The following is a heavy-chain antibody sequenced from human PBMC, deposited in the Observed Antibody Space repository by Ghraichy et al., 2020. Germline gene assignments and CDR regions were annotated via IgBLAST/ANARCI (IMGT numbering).Heavy chain of an antibody. CDR1: GGSISSYY. Sequence: SETLSLTCTVSGGSISSYYWSWIRQPPGKGLEWIGYIYYSGSTNYNPSLKSRVTISVDTSKNQFSLKLSSVTAADTAVYYCAREAYYYDSSGYYDYWGQGTLVTVSS. D-gene: IGHD3-22*01. V-gene: IGHV4-59*01. CDR2: IYYSGST. CDR3: AREAYYYDSSGYYDY. J-gene: IGHJ4*02.